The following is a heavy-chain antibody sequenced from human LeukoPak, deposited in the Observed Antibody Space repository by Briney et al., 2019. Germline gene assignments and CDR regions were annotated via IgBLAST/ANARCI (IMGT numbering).Heavy chain of an antibody. D-gene: IGHD1-14*01. CDR2: IYTSGST. J-gene: IGHJ4*02. CDR3: ARDVWYRRYFDY. V-gene: IGHV4-4*07. Sequence: SETLSLTCTVSGGSISSYYCNWIRQPAGKGLEWVGRIYTSGSTTYNPSFKSRITMSVDTSKNQFSLKLSSVTAADTAVYCARDVWYRRYFDYWSQGTLVTVSS. CDR1: GGSISSYY.